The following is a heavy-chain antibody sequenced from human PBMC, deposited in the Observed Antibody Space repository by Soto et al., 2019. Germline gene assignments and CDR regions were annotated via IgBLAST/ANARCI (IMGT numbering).Heavy chain of an antibody. V-gene: IGHV4-34*01. D-gene: IGHD5-18*01. Sequence: TSETLSLTCVVYGGSFSGIYWSWIRQPPGKGLEWIGEINHSGSTNYSPSLESRVTISLDTSNNQFSLKLSSVTAADTAVCYCARGPGYSYGYSVYYYYYGMDVWGQGTTVTVSS. CDR3: ARGPGYSYGYSVYYYYYGMDV. CDR2: INHSGST. J-gene: IGHJ6*02. CDR1: GGSFSGIY.